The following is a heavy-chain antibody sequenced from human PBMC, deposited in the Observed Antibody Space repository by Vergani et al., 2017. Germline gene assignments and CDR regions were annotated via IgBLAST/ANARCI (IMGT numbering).Heavy chain of an antibody. V-gene: IGHV4-39*02. CDR1: GGSISSSSSY. D-gene: IGHD3-10*01. Sequence: QLQLQESGPGLVKPSETLSLTCTVSGGSISSSSSYWGWIRQPPGEGLEWIGTIYYSGSTYYNPSLKSRVTISVDTSKNLFSLRLKSVTATDTGMYYCARPVGPSAIADGYHVWGQGTMVTVS. CDR3: ARPVGPSAIADGYHV. CDR2: IYYSGST. J-gene: IGHJ3*01.